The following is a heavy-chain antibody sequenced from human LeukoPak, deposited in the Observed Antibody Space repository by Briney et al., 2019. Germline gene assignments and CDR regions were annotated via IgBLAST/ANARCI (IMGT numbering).Heavy chain of an antibody. Sequence: GASVTVSCKASGYTFTSYDMNWVRQATGQGLEWMGWMNPKSGNTGYAQKFQGRVTMTRNTSISTAYMELSSLRSEDTVVYYCARGRKNLEYQLPDYYYYGIDVWGQGTTVTVSS. J-gene: IGHJ6*02. V-gene: IGHV1-8*01. CDR2: MNPKSGNT. CDR3: ARGRKNLEYQLPDYYYYGIDV. CDR1: GYTFTSYD. D-gene: IGHD2-2*01.